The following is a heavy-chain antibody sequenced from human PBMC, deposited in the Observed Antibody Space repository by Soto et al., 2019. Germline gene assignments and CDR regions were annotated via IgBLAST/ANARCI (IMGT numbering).Heavy chain of an antibody. V-gene: IGHV3-23*01. CDR3: AKVLSLRTSGKYYKPFFHGMDV. J-gene: IGHJ6*02. Sequence: GGSLRLSCAASRFSFNSHAMTWVRQAPGRGLEWVAAINSGVDAFYADSVKGRFTISRDNSKDTLYLQMNSLGVEDTALYYCAKVLSLRTSGKYYKPFFHGMDVWGLGTTVTVSS. CDR1: RFSFNSHA. CDR2: INSGVDA. D-gene: IGHD3-10*01.